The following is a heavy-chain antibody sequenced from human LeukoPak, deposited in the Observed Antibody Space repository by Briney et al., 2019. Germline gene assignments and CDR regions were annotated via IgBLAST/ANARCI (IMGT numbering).Heavy chain of an antibody. CDR2: ISSSGSTI. J-gene: IGHJ5*02. CDR1: GFTFSSYE. CDR3: AKKGLVDHNWFDP. D-gene: IGHD3-9*01. V-gene: IGHV3-48*03. Sequence: GGSLRLSCAASGFTFSSYEMNWVRQAPGKGLEWVSYISSSGSTIYYADSVKGRFTISRDNAKNSLYLQMNSLRAEDTAVYYCAKKGLVDHNWFDPWGQGTLVTVSS.